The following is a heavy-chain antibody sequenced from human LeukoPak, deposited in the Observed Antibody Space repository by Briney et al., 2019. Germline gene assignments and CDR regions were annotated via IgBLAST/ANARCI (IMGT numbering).Heavy chain of an antibody. CDR2: IYTSGST. V-gene: IGHV4-61*02. CDR1: GGSISSGSYY. CDR3: ARDAGNDYYGSGPNWFDP. Sequence: SQTLSLTCTVSGGSISSGSYYWSWIRQPAGKGLEWIGRIYTSGSTNYNPSLKSRVTISVGTSKNQFSLKLSSVTAADTAVYYCARDAGNDYYGSGPNWFDPWGQGTLVTVSS. J-gene: IGHJ5*02. D-gene: IGHD3-10*01.